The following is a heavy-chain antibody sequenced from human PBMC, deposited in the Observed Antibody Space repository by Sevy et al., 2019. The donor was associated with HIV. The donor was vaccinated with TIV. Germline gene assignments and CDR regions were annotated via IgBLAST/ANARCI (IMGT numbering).Heavy chain of an antibody. CDR1: GFTFSSYS. CDR3: ARADIVATAAGGFDY. D-gene: IGHD5-12*01. CDR2: ISSSSSYI. J-gene: IGHJ4*02. V-gene: IGHV3-21*01. Sequence: GGSLRLSCAASGFTFSSYSMNWVRQAPGKGLEWVSSISSSSSYIYYADSVKGRFTISRDNAKNSLYLQMNSLRAEDTAVHYCARADIVATAAGGFDYWGQGTLVTVSS.